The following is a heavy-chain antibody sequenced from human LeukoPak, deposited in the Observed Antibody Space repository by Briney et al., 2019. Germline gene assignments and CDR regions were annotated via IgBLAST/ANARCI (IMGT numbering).Heavy chain of an antibody. CDR3: ARLGIAVAVIY. V-gene: IGHV4-59*01. Sequence: SETLSLTCTVSGGSISSYYWSWIRQPPGKGLEWIGYFYYSGSTNYNPSLKSRVTMSVDTSKNQFSLKLTSVTAADTAVYYCARLGIAVAVIYWGQGTLVTVSS. D-gene: IGHD6-19*01. J-gene: IGHJ4*02. CDR1: GGSISSYY. CDR2: FYYSGST.